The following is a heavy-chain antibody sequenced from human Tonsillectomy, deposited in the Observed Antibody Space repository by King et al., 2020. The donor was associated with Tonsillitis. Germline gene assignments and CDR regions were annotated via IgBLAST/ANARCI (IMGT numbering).Heavy chain of an antibody. CDR1: GFTFSSYW. V-gene: IGHV3-7*03. J-gene: IGHJ4*02. CDR3: ARDRPYYSCNFYGIVY. Sequence: VQLVESGGGLVQPGGSPRLSCAVSGFTFSSYWMTWVRQAPGKGLEWVASIKQDGSEEYYVDSVKGRFTISRDYTKNLLFLQMNSLRAEETAVYYCARDRPYYSCNFYGIVYWGQGTLVTVSS. CDR2: IKQDGSEE. D-gene: IGHD4-23*01.